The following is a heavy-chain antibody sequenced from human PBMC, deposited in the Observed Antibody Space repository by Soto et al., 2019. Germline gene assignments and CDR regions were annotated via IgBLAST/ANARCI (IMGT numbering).Heavy chain of an antibody. V-gene: IGHV1-8*01. CDR3: ARVYCSGGSCSILGGHDAFDI. Sequence: QVQLVQSGAEVKKPGASVKVSCKASGYTFTSYDINWVRQATGQGLEWMGWMNPNSGNTGYAQKFQRRVTMTRNTSVITAYMELSSLRSEDTAVYYCARVYCSGGSCSILGGHDAFDIWGQGTMVTVSS. CDR2: MNPNSGNT. J-gene: IGHJ3*02. D-gene: IGHD2-15*01. CDR1: GYTFTSYD.